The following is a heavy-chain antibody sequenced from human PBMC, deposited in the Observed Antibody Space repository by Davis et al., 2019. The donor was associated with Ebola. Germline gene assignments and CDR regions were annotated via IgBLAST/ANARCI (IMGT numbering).Heavy chain of an antibody. Sequence: PGGSLRLSCAASGFTFRDYAMTWVRQAPRKGLEWVSTMSGTDESGFTTYYADSVKGRFSISRDNSKNTLFLQINGLRAEDTALYYCSKGIYLLDYWGQETLVTVSS. D-gene: IGHD5/OR15-5a*01. CDR3: SKGIYLLDY. J-gene: IGHJ4*02. V-gene: IGHV3-23*01. CDR1: GFTFRDYA. CDR2: MSGTDESGFTT.